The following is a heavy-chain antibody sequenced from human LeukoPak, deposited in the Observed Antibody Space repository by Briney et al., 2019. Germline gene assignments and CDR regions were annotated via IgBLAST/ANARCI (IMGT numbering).Heavy chain of an antibody. D-gene: IGHD4-17*01. CDR1: GFTFSSYG. J-gene: IGHJ4*02. CDR2: ISSSGSYI. V-gene: IGHV3-21*01. Sequence: PGGSLRLSCAASGFTFSSYGMNWVRQAPGKGLEWVSFISSSGSYIYYADSVKGRFTISRDNAKNSLYLQMNSLRAEDTAVYYCARGYYGDPSQVYYFDYWGQGTLVTVSS. CDR3: ARGYYGDPSQVYYFDY.